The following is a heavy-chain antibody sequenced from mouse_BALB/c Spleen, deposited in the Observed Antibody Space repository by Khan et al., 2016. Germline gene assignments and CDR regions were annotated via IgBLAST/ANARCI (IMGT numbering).Heavy chain of an antibody. V-gene: IGHV1S132*01. D-gene: IGHD2-4*01. Sequence: QVQLKESGAELVRPGASVKLSCKTSGYIFTSYWIHWVKQRSGQGLEWIARIYPGTGSTYYNEKFKGKATLTTDKSSNTAYMQLSRLTSEAAAVYSGDRSGDYDVGALDSWGQGTTLTVSS. CDR1: GYIFTSYW. J-gene: IGHJ2*01. CDR3: DRSGDYDVGALDS. CDR2: IYPGTGST.